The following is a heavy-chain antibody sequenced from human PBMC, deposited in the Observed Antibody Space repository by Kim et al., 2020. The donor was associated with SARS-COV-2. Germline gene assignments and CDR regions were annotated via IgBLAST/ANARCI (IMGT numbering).Heavy chain of an antibody. Sequence: YDGSNRYYAESVKGRFSISRDNSKNTLYLQMNSLRAEDTAVYDCANTHSYWGQGTLVTVSS. J-gene: IGHJ4*02. V-gene: IGHV3-30*18. CDR2: YDGSNR. CDR3: ANTHSY.